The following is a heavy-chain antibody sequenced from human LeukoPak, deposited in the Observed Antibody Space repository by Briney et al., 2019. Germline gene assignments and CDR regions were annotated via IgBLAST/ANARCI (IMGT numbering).Heavy chain of an antibody. CDR1: GFTVSSNY. CDR2: IYSGGST. CDR3: ARHYYDSSGYQGIDY. Sequence: GGSLRLSCAASGFTVSSNYMSWVRQAPGKGLEWVSVIYSGGSTCYADSVKGRFTICRDNSKNTLYLQMNSLRAEDTAVYYCARHYYDSSGYQGIDYWGQGTLVTVSS. D-gene: IGHD3-22*01. V-gene: IGHV3-53*01. J-gene: IGHJ4*02.